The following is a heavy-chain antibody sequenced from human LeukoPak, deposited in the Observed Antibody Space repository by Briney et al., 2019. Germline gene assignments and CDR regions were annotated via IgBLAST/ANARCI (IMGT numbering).Heavy chain of an antibody. CDR2: LSGTGRYI. V-gene: IGHV3-21*06. Sequence: SGGSLRLSCAASGFTFSSYTMDWVRQAPGKGLEWVSSLSGTGRYIYYADLMKGRFTISRDNAKNSLYLQMNSLRAEDTAVYYCARSLRDAFDIWGQGTMVTVSS. CDR3: ARSLRDAFDI. J-gene: IGHJ3*02. CDR1: GFTFSSYT.